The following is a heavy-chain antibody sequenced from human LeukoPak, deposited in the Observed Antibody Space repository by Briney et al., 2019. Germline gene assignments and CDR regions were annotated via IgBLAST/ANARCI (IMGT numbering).Heavy chain of an antibody. Sequence: NPGGSLRLSCAASGFTFSSHSMTWVRQAPGKGLEWVSSISSSSNYIYYPDSVKGRFTISRDNAKNSVSLQMNSLRAEDTAVYYCARALKPYGSSGTTYAFDIWGQGTMVTVSS. CDR1: GFTFSSHS. D-gene: IGHD6-25*01. V-gene: IGHV3-21*06. CDR3: ARALKPYGSSGTTYAFDI. J-gene: IGHJ3*02. CDR2: ISSSSNYI.